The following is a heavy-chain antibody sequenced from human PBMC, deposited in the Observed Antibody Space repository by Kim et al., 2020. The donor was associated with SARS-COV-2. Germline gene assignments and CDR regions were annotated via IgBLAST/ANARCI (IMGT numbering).Heavy chain of an antibody. D-gene: IGHD3-10*01. Sequence: SETLSLTCAVSGGSISSRNWWSWVRQPPGKGLEWIGEMYHGGSSNYNPSLKSRVTISIDESKNQLSLKLTSVTAADTAVYYCARELWFGDIHHDGFDIWGQGTMVTVSS. CDR1: GGSISSRNW. V-gene: IGHV4-4*02. CDR2: MYHGGSS. CDR3: ARELWFGDIHHDGFDI. J-gene: IGHJ3*02.